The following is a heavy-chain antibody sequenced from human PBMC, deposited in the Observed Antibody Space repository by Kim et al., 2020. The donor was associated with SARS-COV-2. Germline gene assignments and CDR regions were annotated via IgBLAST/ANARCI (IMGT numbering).Heavy chain of an antibody. J-gene: IGHJ6*02. CDR1: GFTFSSYA. Sequence: GGSLRLSCAASGFTFSSYAMSWVRQAPGKGLEWVSAISGSGGSTYYADSVKGRFTISRDNSKNTLYLQMNSLRAEDTAVYYCAKDRPIVGSGWTINYYYYYGMDVWGQGTTVTVSS. D-gene: IGHD6-19*01. CDR2: ISGSGGST. CDR3: AKDRPIVGSGWTINYYYYYGMDV. V-gene: IGHV3-23*01.